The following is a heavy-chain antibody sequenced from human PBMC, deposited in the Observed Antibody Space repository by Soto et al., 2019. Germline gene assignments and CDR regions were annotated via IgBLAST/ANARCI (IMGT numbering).Heavy chain of an antibody. CDR1: GGAISCYY. CDR2: IYYSGST. D-gene: IGHD3-3*01. J-gene: IGHJ4*02. Sequence: SESLSLNSTVPGGAISCYYGTGIRKPPGKGLEWIGYIYYSGSTNYNHSLKSRVTISVDTSKNQFSLKLSSVTAADTAVYYCARLGRHDCWSGYGYYFDYWGQGTLVNISS. CDR3: ARLGRHDCWSGYGYYFDY. V-gene: IGHV4-59*01.